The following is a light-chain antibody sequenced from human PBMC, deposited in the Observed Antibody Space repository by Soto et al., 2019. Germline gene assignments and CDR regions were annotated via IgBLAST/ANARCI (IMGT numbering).Light chain of an antibody. Sequence: QSALTQPPSASGSPGQSVTLSCTGTSSDVGGYNYVSWYQQHPGKAPKLMIYEVSKRPSGVPDRFSGSKSGNTASLTVSGLQVEDEADYYCSSYAGSNNLGVFGTGTKLTVL. J-gene: IGLJ1*01. CDR3: SSYAGSNNLGV. CDR1: SSDVGGYNY. CDR2: EVS. V-gene: IGLV2-8*01.